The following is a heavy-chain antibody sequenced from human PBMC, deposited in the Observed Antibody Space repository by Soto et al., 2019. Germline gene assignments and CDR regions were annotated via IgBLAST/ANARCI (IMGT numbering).Heavy chain of an antibody. CDR2: ISPYNGNT. V-gene: IGHV1-18*01. J-gene: IGHJ4*02. Sequence: QVPLVQSGAEVQKPGASVKVSCKASGYTFTSYGLGWVRQAPGQGLEWMGWISPYNGNTNYAQKLQGRVTMTTDTSTSTAYMERRSRTSDDTAVYYCARSHSGVFDYWGRGTLVTFSS. CDR1: GYTFTSYG. D-gene: IGHD6-19*01. CDR3: ARSHSGVFDY.